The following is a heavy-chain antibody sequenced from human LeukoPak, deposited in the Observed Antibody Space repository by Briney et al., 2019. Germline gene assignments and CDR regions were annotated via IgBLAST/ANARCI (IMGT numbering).Heavy chain of an antibody. CDR2: ISYDGSNE. CDR3: AKGPSAAINWFDP. D-gene: IGHD6-13*01. J-gene: IGHJ5*02. V-gene: IGHV3-30-3*01. CDR1: GFTFSSYA. Sequence: GGSLRLSCAASGFTFSSYAMHWVRQAPGKGLEWVAVISYDGSNEYYADSVKGRFTISRDNSKNTLYLQMNSLRAEDTAVYYCAKGPSAAINWFDPWGQGTLVTVSS.